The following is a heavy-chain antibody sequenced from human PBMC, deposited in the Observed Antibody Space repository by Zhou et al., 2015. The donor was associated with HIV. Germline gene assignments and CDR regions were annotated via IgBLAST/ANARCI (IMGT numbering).Heavy chain of an antibody. D-gene: IGHD2-2*01. CDR3: ARVIVVVPAAMQGGFYYYYYMDV. Sequence: QVQLVQSGSELKKPGASVKVSCKASGYTFTSYAMNWVRQAPGQGLEWMGWINTNTGNPTYAQGFTGRFVFSLDTSVSTAYLQISSLKAEDTAVYYCARVIVVVPAAMQGGFYYYYYMDVWGKGTTVTVSS. V-gene: IGHV7-4-1*02. J-gene: IGHJ6*03. CDR2: INTNTGNP. CDR1: GYTFTSYA.